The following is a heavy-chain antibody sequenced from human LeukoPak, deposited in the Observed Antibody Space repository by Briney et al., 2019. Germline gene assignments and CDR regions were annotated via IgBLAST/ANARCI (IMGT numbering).Heavy chain of an antibody. CDR1: GFTFSSYA. CDR3: AKDFWSGYRDPHFDY. CDR2: ISYDGSNK. V-gene: IGHV3-30-3*01. D-gene: IGHD3-3*01. J-gene: IGHJ4*02. Sequence: PGGSLRLSCAASGFTFSSYAMHWGRQAPGKGLEWGAVISYDGSNKYYADSVKGRFTISRDNSKNTLYLQMNSLRAEDTAVYYCAKDFWSGYRDPHFDYWGQGTLVTVSS.